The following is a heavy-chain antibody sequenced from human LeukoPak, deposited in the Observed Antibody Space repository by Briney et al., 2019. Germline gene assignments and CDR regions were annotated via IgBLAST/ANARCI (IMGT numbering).Heavy chain of an antibody. D-gene: IGHD1-26*01. CDR1: TDTFTIYD. Sequence: GASVTVSCKASTDTFTIYDVNWVRQATGLGLEWMGWMNPNSGNTGYAQKFQGRVTMTMNSSISTAYMELTSLTSEDTAVYYCARSTMGARRTYDYWGQGTLVTVSS. J-gene: IGHJ4*02. CDR2: MNPNSGNT. V-gene: IGHV1-8*01. CDR3: ARSTMGARRTYDY.